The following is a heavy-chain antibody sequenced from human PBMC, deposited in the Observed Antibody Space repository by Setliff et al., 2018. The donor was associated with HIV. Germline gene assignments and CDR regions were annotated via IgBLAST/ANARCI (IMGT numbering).Heavy chain of an antibody. CDR2: IIPIFGTA. CDR1: GGTFSSYG. J-gene: IGHJ5*02. Sequence: SVKVSCKASGGTFSSYGISWVRQAPGQGLEWMGGIIPIFGTANYAQNFQGRVTLTRDTSTSTVYMELSRLKSEDTAVYYCARAYSNKDWFDPWGQGTLVTVSS. V-gene: IGHV1-69*05. D-gene: IGHD5-12*01. CDR3: ARAYSNKDWFDP.